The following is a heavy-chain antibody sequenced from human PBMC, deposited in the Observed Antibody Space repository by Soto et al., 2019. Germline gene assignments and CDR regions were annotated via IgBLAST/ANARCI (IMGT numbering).Heavy chain of an antibody. CDR3: VRVSGNFNFDY. Sequence: GSLRLSCAASGFTFSNAWMNWVRQAPGQGLEWVGRIKSKTDGGTTDYAASVKGRFTISRDDSNNSLYLQMNSLKTEDTAVYYCVRVSGNFNFDYWGQGALVTVSS. CDR2: IKSKTDGGTT. CDR1: GFTFSNAW. D-gene: IGHD1-26*01. V-gene: IGHV3-15*07. J-gene: IGHJ4*02.